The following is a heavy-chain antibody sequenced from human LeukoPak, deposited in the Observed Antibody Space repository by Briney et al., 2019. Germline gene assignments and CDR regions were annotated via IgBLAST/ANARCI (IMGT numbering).Heavy chain of an antibody. D-gene: IGHD3-10*01. CDR1: GGSISSYY. CDR3: VGMESKELLSS. J-gene: IGHJ5*02. Sequence: SETLSLTCTVSGGSISSYYLSWIRQPPGKGLEWMGYIYYSGSTNYNASLQSRVTISVDTSQNQFSLKLSSETAADTAVYYCVGMESKELLSSWGQGTLVTVSS. CDR2: IYYSGST. V-gene: IGHV4-59*08.